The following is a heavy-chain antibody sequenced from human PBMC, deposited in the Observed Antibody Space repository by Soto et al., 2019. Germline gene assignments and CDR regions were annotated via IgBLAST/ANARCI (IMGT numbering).Heavy chain of an antibody. Sequence: PSETLSLTCTVSGGSISSYYWSWIRQPPGKGLEWIGYIYYSGSTNYNPSLKSRVTISVDTSKNQFSLKLSSVTAADTAVYYCARARYYDILTGHDAFDIWGQGTMVTVSS. J-gene: IGHJ3*02. CDR3: ARARYYDILTGHDAFDI. CDR1: GGSISSYY. D-gene: IGHD3-9*01. CDR2: IYYSGST. V-gene: IGHV4-59*01.